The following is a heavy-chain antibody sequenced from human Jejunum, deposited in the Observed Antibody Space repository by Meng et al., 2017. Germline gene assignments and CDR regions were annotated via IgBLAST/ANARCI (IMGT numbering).Heavy chain of an antibody. Sequence: GGSLSLSCAASGFTFSSYLMSWVRQTPGKGLEWVSGISDSGGGTYYADSVKGRFTISRDNSNNTLYLQMTSLRAEDTAVYYCAKAITAASLDMVFDSWGQGTLVTVSS. CDR1: GFTFSSYL. CDR2: ISDSGGGT. CDR3: AKAITAASLDMVFDS. V-gene: IGHV3-23*01. D-gene: IGHD6-25*01. J-gene: IGHJ4*02.